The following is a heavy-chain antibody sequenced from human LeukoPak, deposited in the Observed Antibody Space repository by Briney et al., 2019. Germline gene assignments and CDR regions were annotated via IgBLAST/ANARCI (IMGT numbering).Heavy chain of an antibody. V-gene: IGHV4-39*07. CDR3: ARAPILIFGLNYHYLDV. D-gene: IGHD3/OR15-3a*01. J-gene: IGHJ6*03. CDR1: GDSINSNNYY. CDR2: IYYSGRT. Sequence: SETLSLTCTVSGDSINSNNYYWGWIRQPPGKGLEWIGSIYYSGRTYYNLSLESRVTISLDASRNQFSLKLRSVTAADTAVYYCARAPILIFGLNYHYLDVWGKGATVTVSS.